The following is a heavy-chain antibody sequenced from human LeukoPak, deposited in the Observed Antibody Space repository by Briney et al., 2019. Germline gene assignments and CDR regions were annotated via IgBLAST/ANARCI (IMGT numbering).Heavy chain of an antibody. D-gene: IGHD5-24*01. V-gene: IGHV3-23*01. CDR1: GFTFSSYA. CDR3: AKDRDVYNYVQVFDY. Sequence: PGGSLRLSCAASGFTFSSYATSWVRQAPGKGLEWVSAISDSDSITYYADSVKGRFTISRDNSKNTLFLQMNSLRAEDTAVYYCAKDRDVYNYVQVFDYWGQGTLVTVSS. J-gene: IGHJ4*02. CDR2: ISDSDSIT.